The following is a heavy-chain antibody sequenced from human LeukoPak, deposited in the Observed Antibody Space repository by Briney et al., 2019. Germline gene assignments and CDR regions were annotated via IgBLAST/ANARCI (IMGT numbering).Heavy chain of an antibody. D-gene: IGHD2-15*01. CDR2: ISAYNGNT. V-gene: IGHV1-18*01. CDR3: ARVPDGTNCSGGSCYFAHYYYYGMDV. Sequence: ASVKVSCKASGYTFTSYGISWVRQAPGQGLEWMGWISAYNGNTNYAQKFQGRVTITADESTSTAYMELSSLRSEDTAVYYCARVPDGTNCSGGSCYFAHYYYYGMDVWGQGTTVTVSS. CDR1: GYTFTSYG. J-gene: IGHJ6*02.